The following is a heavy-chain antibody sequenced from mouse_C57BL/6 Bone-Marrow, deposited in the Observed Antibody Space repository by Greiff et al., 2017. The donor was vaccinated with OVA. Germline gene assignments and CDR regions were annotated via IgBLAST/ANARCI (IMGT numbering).Heavy chain of an antibody. CDR1: GYTFTSYW. V-gene: IGHV1-64*01. J-gene: IGHJ3*01. CDR3: ARRDSNYGAWFAY. Sequence: QVQLQQPGAELVKPGASVKLSCKASGYTFTSYWMHWVKQRPGPGLEWIGMIHPNSGSTNYNEKFKSKATLTVDKASSTAYMQLSSLTSEDSAVYYCARRDSNYGAWFAYWGQGTLVTVSA. CDR2: IHPNSGST. D-gene: IGHD2-5*01.